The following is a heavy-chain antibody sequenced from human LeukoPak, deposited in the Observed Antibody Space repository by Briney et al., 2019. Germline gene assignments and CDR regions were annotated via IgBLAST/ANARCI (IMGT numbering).Heavy chain of an antibody. Sequence: SVKISCKASGGTFSSYAISWVRQAPGQGLEWMGRIIPILGIANYAQKFQGRVTITADKSTSTAYMELSSLRSEDTAVYYCARGDFWSGYLYWGQGTLVTASS. D-gene: IGHD3-3*01. CDR1: GGTFSSYA. J-gene: IGHJ4*02. CDR2: IIPILGIA. CDR3: ARGDFWSGYLY. V-gene: IGHV1-69*04.